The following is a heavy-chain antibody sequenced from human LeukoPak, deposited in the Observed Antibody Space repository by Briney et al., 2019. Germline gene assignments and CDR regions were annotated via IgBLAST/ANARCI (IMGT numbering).Heavy chain of an antibody. Sequence: SETLSLTCTVSGGSISSHYWSWIRQPPGKGLEWIGYIYYSGTTNYNPSLKSRVTISVDTSKNQFSLKLSSVTAADTAVYYCARVGYYYDSSGYHDAFDIWGQGTMVTVSS. CDR2: IYYSGTT. CDR3: ARVGYYYDSSGYHDAFDI. J-gene: IGHJ3*02. D-gene: IGHD3-22*01. V-gene: IGHV4-59*11. CDR1: GGSISSHY.